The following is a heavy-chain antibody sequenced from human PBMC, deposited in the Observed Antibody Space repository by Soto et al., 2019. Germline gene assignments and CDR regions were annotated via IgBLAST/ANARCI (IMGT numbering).Heavy chain of an antibody. V-gene: IGHV4-31*03. CDR2: IGYSGAT. J-gene: IGHJ5*02. Sequence: SETLSLTCSVSGGSITSGGSFWSWIRQHPGKGPEWIAFIGYSGATSYNPSLASRVTISADTYKSQFSLNLRSVTAADTAVYYCARGGASSKWFDPWGQGTLVTVSS. D-gene: IGHD2-15*01. CDR1: GGSITSGGSF. CDR3: ARGGASSKWFDP.